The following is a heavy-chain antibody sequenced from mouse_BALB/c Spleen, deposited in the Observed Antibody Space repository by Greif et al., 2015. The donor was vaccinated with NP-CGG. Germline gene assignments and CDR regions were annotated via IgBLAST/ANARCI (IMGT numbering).Heavy chain of an antibody. CDR2: ISYSGST. CDR1: GYSITSDYA. Sequence: EVKLQESGPGLVKPSQSLSLTCTVTGYSITSDYAWNWIRQFPGNKLEWMGYISYSGSTSYNPSLKSRISITRDTSKNQFFPQLNSVTTEDTATYYCARFYGNYRYFDVWGAGTTVTVSS. D-gene: IGHD2-1*01. V-gene: IGHV3-2*02. CDR3: ARFYGNYRYFDV. J-gene: IGHJ1*01.